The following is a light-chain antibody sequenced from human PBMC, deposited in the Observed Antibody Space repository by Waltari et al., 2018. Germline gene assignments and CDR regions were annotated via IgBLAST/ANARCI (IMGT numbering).Light chain of an antibody. CDR2: DNS. CDR3: GTWDTSVRAWV. J-gene: IGLJ3*02. V-gene: IGLV1-51*01. CDR1: SPNIGNNY. Sequence: QSVLTQPPSVSAAPGQKVTISCSGNSPNIGNNYVSWYQQLPGTAPKLLIFDNSKRPSGIPDRFSGSKSDTSVTLGITGLQTGDEANYYCGTWDTSVRAWVFGGGTKLTVL.